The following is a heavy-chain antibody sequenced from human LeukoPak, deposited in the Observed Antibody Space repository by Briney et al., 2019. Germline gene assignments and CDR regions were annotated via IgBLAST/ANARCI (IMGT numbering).Heavy chain of an antibody. CDR3: SRVVWQWTSMPSRDYFDY. D-gene: IGHD6-19*01. CDR2: ISPNIGDT. Sequence: ASVKVSCKASVYTFTGYCIHWVGQAPGQGLEWMGWISPNIGDTNYAQNFQGRVTVTRDTSITTAYMELSGLRSDDTAVYYCSRVVWQWTSMPSRDYFDYWGQGTLVIVSS. J-gene: IGHJ4*02. CDR1: VYTFTGYC. V-gene: IGHV1-2*02.